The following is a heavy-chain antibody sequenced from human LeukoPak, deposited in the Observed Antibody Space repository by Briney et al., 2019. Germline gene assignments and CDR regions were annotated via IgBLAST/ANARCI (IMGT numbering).Heavy chain of an antibody. D-gene: IGHD3-22*01. Sequence: SETLSLTCTVSGGSISSYYWSWIRQPPGKGLEWIGYIYYSGSTNYNPSLKSRVTISVDTSKNQFSLKLSSVTAADTAVYYCARPERYYDSSGYRYWGQGTLVTVSS. CDR1: GGSISSYY. J-gene: IGHJ4*02. CDR2: IYYSGST. CDR3: ARPERYYDSSGYRY. V-gene: IGHV4-59*08.